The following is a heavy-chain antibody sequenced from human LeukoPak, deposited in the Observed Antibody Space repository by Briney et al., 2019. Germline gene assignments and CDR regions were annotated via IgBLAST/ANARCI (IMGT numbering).Heavy chain of an antibody. CDR3: ARDRGTMVRGSRWFDP. V-gene: IGHV1-3*01. D-gene: IGHD3-10*01. Sequence: ASVKVSCKASGYTFASYAMHWVRQAPGQRLEWMGWINAGNGNTKYSQKFQGRVTITRDTSASTAYMELSSLRSEDTAVYYCARDRGTMVRGSRWFDPWGQGTLVTVSP. J-gene: IGHJ5*02. CDR2: INAGNGNT. CDR1: GYTFASYA.